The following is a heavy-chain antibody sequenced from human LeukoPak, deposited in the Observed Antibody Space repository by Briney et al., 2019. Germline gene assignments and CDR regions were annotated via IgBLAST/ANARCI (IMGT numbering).Heavy chain of an antibody. D-gene: IGHD5-12*01. CDR3: DKTLDS. CDR2: ISATSSDV. Sequence: PGGSLRLSCAGSGFAFGSYSMTWVRHAPGTGLEWVSLISATSSDVNYAEPLRGRFTISRDNAKNSLFLLMDSLRVEDTAISAYDKTLDSWGQGTLVTVFS. CDR1: GFAFGSYS. V-gene: IGHV3-21*06. J-gene: IGHJ4*02.